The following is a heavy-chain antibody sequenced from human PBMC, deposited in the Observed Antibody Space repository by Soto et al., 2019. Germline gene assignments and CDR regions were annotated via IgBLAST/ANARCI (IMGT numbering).Heavy chain of an antibody. J-gene: IGHJ4*02. CDR3: ARGKLGGASI. CDR1: GGSFSGNY. D-gene: IGHD3-16*01. CDR2: INPSGNT. Sequence: QVQLQQWGAGLLKPSETLSLSCGVYGGSFSGNYWSWIRQPPEKGLEWIVEINPSGNTNFNPSLKSRLTMSLDTSKNQFSLRLSAVTAADTAVYYCARGKLGGASIWGQGTLVTVSS. V-gene: IGHV4-34*01.